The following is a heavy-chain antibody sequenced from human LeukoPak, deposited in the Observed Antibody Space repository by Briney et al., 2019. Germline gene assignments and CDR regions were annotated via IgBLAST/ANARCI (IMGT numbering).Heavy chain of an antibody. CDR2: IYHSGST. CDR3: ARGYSSSWYFNWFDP. CDR1: GYSISSGYY. J-gene: IGHJ5*02. D-gene: IGHD6-13*01. Sequence: SETLSLTCTVSGYSISSGYYWGWIRQPPGNGLEWIGNIYHSGSTFYNPSLKSRITISVDTSKNQFSLKLSSVTAADTAVYYCARGYSSSWYFNWFDPWGQGTLVTVSS. V-gene: IGHV4-38-2*02.